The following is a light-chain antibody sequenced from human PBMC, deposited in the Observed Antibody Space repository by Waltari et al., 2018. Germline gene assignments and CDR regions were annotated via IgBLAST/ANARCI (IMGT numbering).Light chain of an antibody. V-gene: IGKV1-27*01. J-gene: IGKJ3*01. Sequence: DIQMTQSPSSLSASVGDRAPLTCRASQGISNYLAWYQQKPGKVPKLLIKAASTLQSGVPSRFSGSGSGTEFTLTISSLQPEDFATYYCQNYDSAPLTFGPGTKVDIK. CDR3: QNYDSAPLT. CDR2: AAS. CDR1: QGISNY.